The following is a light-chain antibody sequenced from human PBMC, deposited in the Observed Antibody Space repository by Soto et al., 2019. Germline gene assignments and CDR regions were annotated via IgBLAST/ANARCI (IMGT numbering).Light chain of an antibody. CDR3: QQYSSYPRT. J-gene: IGKJ1*01. CDR2: DAS. Sequence: DIKMTQSPSTLSASVGDRGTITCRASQSISSWLAWYQQKPGKAPKLLIYDASSLASGVPSRFSGSGSGTEFTLTISSLQPDDFATYYCQQYSSYPRTFGQGTKVEIK. V-gene: IGKV1-5*01. CDR1: QSISSW.